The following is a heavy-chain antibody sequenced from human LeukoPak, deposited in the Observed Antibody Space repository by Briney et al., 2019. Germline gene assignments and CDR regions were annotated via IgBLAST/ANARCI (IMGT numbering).Heavy chain of an antibody. J-gene: IGHJ4*02. CDR2: ISAYNGNT. Sequence: ASVKVSCKASGYTFTSYGISWVRQAPGQGLEWMGWISAYNGNTNYAQKLQGRVTMTTDTSTSTAYMELRSLRSDDTAVYYCARDARGYSYGYHPFDYWGQGTLVTVSS. D-gene: IGHD5-18*01. CDR3: ARDARGYSYGYHPFDY. V-gene: IGHV1-18*01. CDR1: GYTFTSYG.